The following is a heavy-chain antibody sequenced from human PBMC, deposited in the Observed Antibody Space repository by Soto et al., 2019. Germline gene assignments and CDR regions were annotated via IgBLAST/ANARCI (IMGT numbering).Heavy chain of an antibody. Sequence: GASVKVSCKASGGTFSSYTISCVRQAPGQGLEWMGRIIPILGIANYAQKFQGRVTITADKSTSTAYMELSSLRSEDTAVYYCARDRKDAYYGSGSYYPYYYYYMDVWGKGTTVTVSS. V-gene: IGHV1-69*04. CDR1: GGTFSSYT. CDR2: IIPILGIA. CDR3: ARDRKDAYYGSGSYYPYYYYYMDV. D-gene: IGHD3-10*01. J-gene: IGHJ6*03.